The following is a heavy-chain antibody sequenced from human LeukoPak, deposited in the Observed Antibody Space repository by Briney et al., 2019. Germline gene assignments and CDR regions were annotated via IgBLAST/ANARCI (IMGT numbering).Heavy chain of an antibody. Sequence: GGSLRLSCAASGFTFSTYGMHWVRQAPGKGLEWVAVISSDGSNKYYADSVKGRFTISRDNSKNTLYLQMNSLRPEDTAVYYCAKPYSSAPRISDFDYWGQGTLVAVSS. D-gene: IGHD6-19*01. CDR1: GFTFSTYG. J-gene: IGHJ4*02. CDR3: AKPYSSAPRISDFDY. CDR2: ISSDGSNK. V-gene: IGHV3-30*18.